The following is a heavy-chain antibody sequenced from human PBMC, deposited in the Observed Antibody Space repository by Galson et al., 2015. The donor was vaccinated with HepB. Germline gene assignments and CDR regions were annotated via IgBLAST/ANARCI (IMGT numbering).Heavy chain of an antibody. CDR1: GFTFSSYA. D-gene: IGHD3-22*01. CDR2: ISGSGGST. V-gene: IGHV3-23*01. J-gene: IGHJ3*02. Sequence: SLRLSCAASGFTFSSYAMSWVRQAPGKGLEWVSAISGSGGSTYYADSVKGRFTISRDNSKNTLYLQMNSLRAEDTAVYYCAKRTHLAYYYDSSEGGAFDIWGQGTMVTVSS. CDR3: AKRTHLAYYYDSSEGGAFDI.